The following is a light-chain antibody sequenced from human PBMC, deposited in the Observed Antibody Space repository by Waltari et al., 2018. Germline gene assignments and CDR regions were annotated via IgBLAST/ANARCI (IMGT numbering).Light chain of an antibody. CDR2: GKN. CDR3: NSRESSGNHRV. Sequence: SSELTQDPAVSVVLGQTVRITCQGDSLRSYYASWYQQKPGQAPVLVIYGKNNRPSGIPDRFSGSSSGNTASLTITGAQAEDEADYYCNSRESSGNHRVFGTGTKVTVL. J-gene: IGLJ1*01. V-gene: IGLV3-19*01. CDR1: SLRSYY.